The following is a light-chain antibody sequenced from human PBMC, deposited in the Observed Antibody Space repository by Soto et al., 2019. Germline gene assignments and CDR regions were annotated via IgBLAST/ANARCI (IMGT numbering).Light chain of an antibody. CDR3: QQSYSTTRT. Sequence: DIQMTQSPSSLSSSVVDIVTITCRSIQSISSYLNWYQQKTGKAHNLLIYAASSLQSGVTSRFSGSGSGTDFTLNISSLQPEDFATYYCQQSYSTTRTFGQGTKVE. V-gene: IGKV1-39*01. CDR1: QSISSY. J-gene: IGKJ1*01. CDR2: AAS.